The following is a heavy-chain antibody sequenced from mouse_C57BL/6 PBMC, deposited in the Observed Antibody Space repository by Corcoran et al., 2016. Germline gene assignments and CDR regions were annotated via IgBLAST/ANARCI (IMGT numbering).Heavy chain of an antibody. CDR2: INTYSGVP. CDR3: ARGVGSSYGY. V-gene: IGHV9-3*01. Sequence: QIQLVQSGPELKKPGETVKISCKASGYTFTTYGMSWVKQAPGKGLKWMGWINTYSGVPTYADDFKGRFAFSLETSASTAYLQINNLKNEDTATYFCARGVGSSYGYWGQGTTLTVSS. J-gene: IGHJ2*01. CDR1: GYTFTTYG. D-gene: IGHD1-1*01.